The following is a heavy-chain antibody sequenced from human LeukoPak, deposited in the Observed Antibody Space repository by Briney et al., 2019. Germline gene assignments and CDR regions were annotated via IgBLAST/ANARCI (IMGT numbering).Heavy chain of an antibody. J-gene: IGHJ4*02. D-gene: IGHD2-15*01. V-gene: IGHV3-11*06. CDR1: GFTFSDYY. CDR3: ARVVDCSGGSCFMFPDY. CDR2: ISSSSYT. Sequence: GGFLRLSCAASGFTFSDYYMSWIRQAPGKGLEWVSYISSSSYTNYADSVKGRFTISRDNAKNSLYLQMNSLRAEDTAVYYCARVVDCSGGSCFMFPDYWGQGTLVTVSS.